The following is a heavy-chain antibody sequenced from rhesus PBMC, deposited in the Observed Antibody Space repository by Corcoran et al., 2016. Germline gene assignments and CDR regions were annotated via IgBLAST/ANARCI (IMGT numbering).Heavy chain of an antibody. CDR3: TTVDY. J-gene: IGHJ4*01. CDR2: INPSGDTT. CDR1: GFTFSDDY. Sequence: EVQLVESGGGLVQPGGSLRLSCAASGFTFSDDYMEWVRQAPGKGLDGVGQINPSGDTTFLMDYVKGRFTISRDNAKNTLYLQINSLKIEDTAVYYGTTVDYWGQGVLVTVSS. V-gene: IGHV3-10*01.